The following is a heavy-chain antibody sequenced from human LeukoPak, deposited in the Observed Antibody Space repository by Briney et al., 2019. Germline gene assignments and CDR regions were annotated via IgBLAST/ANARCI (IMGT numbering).Heavy chain of an antibody. CDR3: ARLYSYGYVDY. V-gene: IGHV4-59*01. D-gene: IGHD5-18*01. CDR1: GGSISSYY. Sequence: SETLSLTCTVPGGSISSYYWSWIRQPPGKGLEWIGYIYYSGSTNYNPSLKSRVTISVDTSKNQFSLKLSSVTAADTAVYYCARLYSYGYVDYWGQGTLVTVSS. J-gene: IGHJ4*02. CDR2: IYYSGST.